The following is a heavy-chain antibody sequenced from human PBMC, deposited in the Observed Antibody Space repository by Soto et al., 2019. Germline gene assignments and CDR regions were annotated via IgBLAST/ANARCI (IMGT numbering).Heavy chain of an antibody. J-gene: IGHJ3*02. Sequence: EVQLVESGGGLVQPGGSLRLSCAATGFTFSTYWVHWVRQAPGKGLVWVSRINSDGSTTNYADSVKGRFTISRDNAKNTLYLQMNSLRAEDTAVYYCARGGGNSDWYSAFDIWGQGTMVTASS. V-gene: IGHV3-74*01. CDR3: ARGGGNSDWYSAFDI. D-gene: IGHD6-19*01. CDR2: INSDGSTT. CDR1: GFTFSTYW.